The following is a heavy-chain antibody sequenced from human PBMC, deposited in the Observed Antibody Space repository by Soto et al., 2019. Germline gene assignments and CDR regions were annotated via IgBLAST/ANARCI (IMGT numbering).Heavy chain of an antibody. J-gene: IGHJ4*02. Sequence: SETLSLTCTVSGGSISSGGYYWSWIRQHPGKGLEWIGYIYYSGSTYYNPSLKSRVTISVDTSKNQFSLKLSSVTAADTAVYYCARVEDYYDSSGPHYFDYWGQGTLVTVSS. CDR1: GGSISSGGYY. CDR3: ARVEDYYDSSGPHYFDY. V-gene: IGHV4-31*03. D-gene: IGHD3-22*01. CDR2: IYYSGST.